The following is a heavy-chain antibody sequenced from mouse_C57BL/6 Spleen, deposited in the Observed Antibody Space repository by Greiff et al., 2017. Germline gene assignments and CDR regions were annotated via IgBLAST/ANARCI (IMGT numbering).Heavy chain of an antibody. J-gene: IGHJ3*01. CDR1: GYAFSSSW. V-gene: IGHV1-82*01. CDR2: IYPGDGDT. Sequence: VQLQQSGPELVKPGASVKISCKASGYAFSSSWMNWVKQRPGKGLEWIGRIYPGDGDTNYNGKFKGKATLTADKSSSTAYMQLSSLTSEDSAVYFCAGYYYGSSYGFAYWGQGTLVTVSA. CDR3: AGYYYGSSYGFAY. D-gene: IGHD1-1*01.